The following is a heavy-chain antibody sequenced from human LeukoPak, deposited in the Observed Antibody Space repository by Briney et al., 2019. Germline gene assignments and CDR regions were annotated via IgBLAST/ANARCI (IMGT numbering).Heavy chain of an antibody. V-gene: IGHV4-39*02. CDR1: GGSVSSSSYN. Sequence: SETLSLTCTVSGGSVSSSSYNWGWIRQPPGKGLEWIGSIYYSGSTYYNPSLKSRLTISVDTSKNLFSLKLSSVTAADTAVYYCARGRGYGALAAAGTDYYYYMDVWGKGTTVTISS. CDR2: IYYSGST. D-gene: IGHD6-13*01. J-gene: IGHJ6*03. CDR3: ARGRGYGALAAAGTDYYYYMDV.